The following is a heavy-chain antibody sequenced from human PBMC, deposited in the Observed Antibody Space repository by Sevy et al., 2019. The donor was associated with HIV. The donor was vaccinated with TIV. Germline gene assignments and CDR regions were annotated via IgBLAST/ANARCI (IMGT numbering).Heavy chain of an antibody. J-gene: IGHJ4*02. CDR2: IRMQAHGGTT. D-gene: IGHD3-10*01. CDR1: GFTFADYA. CDR3: TRDRFYGFDL. V-gene: IGHV3-49*04. Sequence: GGSLRLSCTVSGFTFADYAMSWVRQAPGKGLEWVGFIRMQAHGGTTENAASVKGGFTLSRDDSKSVAYLQMNSLKTEDTAVYYCTRDRFYGFDLWGQGTLVTVSS.